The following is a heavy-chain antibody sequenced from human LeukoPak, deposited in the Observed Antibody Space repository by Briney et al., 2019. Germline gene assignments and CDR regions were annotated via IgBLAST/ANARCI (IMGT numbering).Heavy chain of an antibody. J-gene: IGHJ4*02. CDR1: GGTFNNYG. CDR2: IIPILGIA. CDR3: ARDKRSYYDSSGYCHY. V-gene: IGHV1-69*04. Sequence: ASVKVSCKASGGTFNNYGVSWVRQAPGQGLEWVGRIIPILGIANYAQKLQGRVTITADKSTSTAYMELSSLRSEDTAVYYCARDKRSYYDSSGYCHYWGQGTLVTVSS. D-gene: IGHD3-22*01.